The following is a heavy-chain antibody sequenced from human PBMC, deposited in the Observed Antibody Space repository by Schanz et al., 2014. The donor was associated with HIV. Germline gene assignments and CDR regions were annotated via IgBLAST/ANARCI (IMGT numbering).Heavy chain of an antibody. V-gene: IGHV3-33*08. CDR3: ATAAVTDYSDN. CDR2: IWYDGSNK. Sequence: QVQLVESGGGVVQPGRSLRLSCAASGFTFSTCGMHWVRQASGKGLECVAFIWYDGSNKYYADSVKGRFTISRDNSKNTLYLQMNSLRGEDTAVYYCATAAVTDYSDNWGQGTLVTVSS. CDR1: GFTFSTCG. J-gene: IGHJ4*02. D-gene: IGHD4-17*01.